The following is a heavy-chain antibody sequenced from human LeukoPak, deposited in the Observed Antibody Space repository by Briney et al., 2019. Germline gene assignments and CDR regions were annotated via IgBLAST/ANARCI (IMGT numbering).Heavy chain of an antibody. V-gene: IGHV3-49*03. CDR2: IIISPDGGKT. CDR3: SSTYYYDSSGYYYSRDH. Sequence: GGSLRLSCTTSGFTLGDFAMTWFRQPPGKGLEWVSFIIISPDGGKTQYAASVKGRFTISRADHKGVAYLLMNSLKTEDTAVYYCSSTYYYDSSGYYYSRDHWGQGTLVTVSS. D-gene: IGHD3-22*01. CDR1: GFTLGDFA. J-gene: IGHJ4*02.